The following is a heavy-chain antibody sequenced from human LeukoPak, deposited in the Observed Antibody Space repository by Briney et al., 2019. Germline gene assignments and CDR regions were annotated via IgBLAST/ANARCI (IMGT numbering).Heavy chain of an antibody. CDR1: GFTFSSYA. D-gene: IGHD3-3*01. CDR2: ISYDGSNK. Sequence: PGGSLRLSCAASGFTFSSYAMHWVRQAPGKGLEWVAVISYDGSNKYYADPVKGRFTISRDNSKNTLYLQMNSLRAEDTAVYYCAKGPEVTILGVVTPFDYWGQGTLVTVSS. V-gene: IGHV3-30-3*01. CDR3: AKGPEVTILGVVTPFDY. J-gene: IGHJ4*02.